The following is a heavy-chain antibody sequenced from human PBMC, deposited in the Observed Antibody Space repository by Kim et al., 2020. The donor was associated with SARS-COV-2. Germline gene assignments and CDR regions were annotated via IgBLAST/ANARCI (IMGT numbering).Heavy chain of an antibody. J-gene: IGHJ2*01. Sequence: SETLSLTCTVSGGSISSGGYYWSWIRQHPGKGLEWIGYIYYSGSTYYNPSLKSRVTISVDTSKNQFSLKLSSVTAADTAVYYCAREGSGGDYPQNWYFDLWGRGTLVTVSS. CDR2: IYYSGST. CDR1: GGSISSGGYY. CDR3: AREGSGGDYPQNWYFDL. V-gene: IGHV4-31*03. D-gene: IGHD4-17*01.